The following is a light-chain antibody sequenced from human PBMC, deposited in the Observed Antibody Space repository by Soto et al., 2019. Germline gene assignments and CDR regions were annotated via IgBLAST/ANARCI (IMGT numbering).Light chain of an antibody. CDR1: QSISSY. J-gene: IGKJ4*01. V-gene: IGKV1-39*01. Sequence: DIQMTQSPSSLSASVGDRVTITCRASQSISSYLNWYQQKPGKAPKLLIYAASSLQSGVPSRFSGIESWTDFTLTISSLQPEDFATYYCQQIYSTPLTLGGGAKVDIK. CDR3: QQIYSTPLT. CDR2: AAS.